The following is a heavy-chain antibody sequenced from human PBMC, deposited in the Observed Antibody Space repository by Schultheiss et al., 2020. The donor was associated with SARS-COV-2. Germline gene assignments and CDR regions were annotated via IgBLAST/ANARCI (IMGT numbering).Heavy chain of an antibody. D-gene: IGHD2-2*02. J-gene: IGHJ3*02. CDR3: ARDVGYCSSTSCYKDAFDI. CDR1: GFTFSSYS. CDR2: IKQDGSEK. Sequence: GGSLRLSCAASGFTFSSYSMNWVRQAPGKGLEWVANIKQDGSEKYYVDSVKGRFTISRDNAKNTLYLQMNSLRAEDTAVYYCARDVGYCSSTSCYKDAFDIWGQGTMVTVSS. V-gene: IGHV3-7*01.